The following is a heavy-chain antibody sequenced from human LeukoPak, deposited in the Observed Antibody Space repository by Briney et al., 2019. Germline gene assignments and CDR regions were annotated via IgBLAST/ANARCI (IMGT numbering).Heavy chain of an antibody. CDR3: ASSLRYLYYFDY. CDR1: GFTFSSYA. Sequence: GGSLRLSCAASGFTFSSYAMSWVRQAPGKGLEWVSGISWNSGSIGYADSVKGRFTISRDNAKNSLYLQMNSLRAEDTALYYCASSLRYLYYFDYWGQGTLVTVSS. D-gene: IGHD3-9*01. J-gene: IGHJ4*02. V-gene: IGHV3-9*01. CDR2: ISWNSGSI.